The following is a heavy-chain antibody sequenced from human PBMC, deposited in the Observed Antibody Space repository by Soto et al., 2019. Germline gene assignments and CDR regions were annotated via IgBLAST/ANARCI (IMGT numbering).Heavy chain of an antibody. CDR3: AKEGALGLYYFDY. CDR1: GFTFSSYV. D-gene: IGHD3-10*01. J-gene: IGHJ4*02. V-gene: IGHV3-23*01. Sequence: PGGSLRLSCAASGFTFSSYVMSWVRQAPGKGLEWVSTISAGGSSTYYADSVKGRFTISRDNSKNTLYLQMNSLRPEDTAVYYCAKEGALGLYYFDYWGQGTLVTVPQ. CDR2: ISAGGSST.